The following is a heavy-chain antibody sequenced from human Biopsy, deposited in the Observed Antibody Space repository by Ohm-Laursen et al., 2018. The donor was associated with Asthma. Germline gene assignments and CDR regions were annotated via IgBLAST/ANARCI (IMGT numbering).Heavy chain of an antibody. CDR3: ARTFHFWSPYHAEHYQL. CDR1: GFAVSRDH. Sequence: GSLRLSYAASGFAVSRDHMFWVRQAPGKGLEWVANIKHDGSEKNHVDSLKGRFTISRDNAKNSLYLQMNSLRAEDTAVYYCARTFHFWSPYHAEHYQLWGQGTLVTVSS. D-gene: IGHD3-3*02. CDR2: IKHDGSEK. V-gene: IGHV3-7*01. J-gene: IGHJ1*01.